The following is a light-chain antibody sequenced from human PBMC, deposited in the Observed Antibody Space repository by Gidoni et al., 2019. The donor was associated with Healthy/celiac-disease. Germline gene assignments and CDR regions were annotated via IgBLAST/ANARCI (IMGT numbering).Light chain of an antibody. Sequence: EMALPQSPATLSFSPGERATLTCRASQSVSSSYLAWYQQKPGQAPRLLIDGASSRATGIPDRFSGSGSGTDFTLTISRLEPEDFAVYYCQQYGSSQTFGQGTKVEIK. CDR2: GAS. CDR1: QSVSSSY. J-gene: IGKJ1*01. V-gene: IGKV3-20*01. CDR3: QQYGSSQT.